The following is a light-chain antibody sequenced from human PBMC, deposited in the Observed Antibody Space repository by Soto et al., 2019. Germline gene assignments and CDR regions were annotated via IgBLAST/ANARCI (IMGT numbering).Light chain of an antibody. J-gene: IGLJ3*02. Sequence: QSALTQPASVSGSPGQSITISCTGTSSDVGSYNLVSWYQQHPGKAPKLMIYEGSKRPSGVSNRFSGSKSGNTASLTISGLQAEDEADYYCCSYTGRWVFAGGTKLTV. V-gene: IGLV2-23*01. CDR2: EGS. CDR1: SSDVGSYNL. CDR3: CSYTGRWV.